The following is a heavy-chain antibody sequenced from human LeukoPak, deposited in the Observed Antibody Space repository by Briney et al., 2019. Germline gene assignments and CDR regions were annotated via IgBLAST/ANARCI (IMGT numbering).Heavy chain of an antibody. D-gene: IGHD4-23*01. J-gene: IGHJ4*02. CDR1: GASISSSY. V-gene: IGHV4-59*01. CDR2: IYYSGNT. Sequence: SETLSLTCTVSGASISSSYWRWIRQPPGKELEWIGYIYYSGNTNYNPSLKSRVTISLDSSKNQFSLRLTSVTAADTAVYYCARQEYGGNSGFDYWGQGILVTVSS. CDR3: ARQEYGGNSGFDY.